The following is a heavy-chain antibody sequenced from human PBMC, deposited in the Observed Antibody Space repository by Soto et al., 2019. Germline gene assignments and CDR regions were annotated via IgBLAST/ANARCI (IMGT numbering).Heavy chain of an antibody. V-gene: IGHV4-4*08. D-gene: IGHD4-17*01. Sequence: QMQLQESGPGLVKASETLSLTCSVSGGSFSNYYWGWIRQAPGKGLEWIGSIYNSGTTNHNPSLNSRVIISIESSKSQFSLRLNSVTVADSAVYYCASGAPSRYWGQGVLVTVSS. CDR2: IYNSGTT. J-gene: IGHJ4*02. CDR3: ASGAPSRY. CDR1: GGSFSNYY.